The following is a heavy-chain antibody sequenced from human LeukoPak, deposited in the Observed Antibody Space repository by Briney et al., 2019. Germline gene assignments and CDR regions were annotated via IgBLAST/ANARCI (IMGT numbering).Heavy chain of an antibody. Sequence: ASVKVSCKASGYTFTGYYMHWVRQAPGQGLEWMGIINPSGGSTSYAQKFQGRVTVTRDTSTSTVYMELSSLRSEDTAVYYCARGYCSGGSCYTIDFWGQGTLVTVSS. J-gene: IGHJ4*02. V-gene: IGHV1-46*01. CDR2: INPSGGST. CDR3: ARGYCSGGSCYTIDF. D-gene: IGHD2-15*01. CDR1: GYTFTGYY.